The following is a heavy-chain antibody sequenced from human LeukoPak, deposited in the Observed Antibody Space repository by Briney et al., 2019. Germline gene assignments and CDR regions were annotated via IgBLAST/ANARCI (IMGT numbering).Heavy chain of an antibody. J-gene: IGHJ6*03. CDR2: INTNTGNP. Sequence: ASVKVSCKASGYTFTSYAMNWVRQAPGQGLEWMGWINTNTGNPTYAQGFTGRFVFSLDTSVSTAYLQISSLKAEDTAVYYCANSSPDSSSGYYYYYYYYMDVWGKGTTATVSS. CDR1: GYTFTSYA. D-gene: IGHD3-22*01. V-gene: IGHV7-4-1*02. CDR3: ANSSPDSSSGYYYYYYYYMDV.